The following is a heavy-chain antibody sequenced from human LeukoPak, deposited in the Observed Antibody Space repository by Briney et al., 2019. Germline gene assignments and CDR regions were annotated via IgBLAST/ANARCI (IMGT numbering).Heavy chain of an antibody. CDR1: GYTFNTFD. J-gene: IGHJ6*03. Sequence: ASVKLSCKASGYTFNTFDINWVRQATRQGPEWMGWVNPYNDKTVYAPKFQGRVSISSNNSINTAYMEFSGLKSDDTAVYYCARGRRLRGVTSRPIYYYYYMDVWGGGTTVTVSS. CDR3: ARGRRLRGVTSRPIYYYYYMDV. D-gene: IGHD3-10*01. CDR2: VNPYNDKT. V-gene: IGHV1-8*03.